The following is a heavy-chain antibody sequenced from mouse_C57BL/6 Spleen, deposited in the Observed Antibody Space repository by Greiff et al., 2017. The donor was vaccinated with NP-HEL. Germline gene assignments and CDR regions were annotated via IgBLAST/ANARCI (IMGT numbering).Heavy chain of an antibody. CDR3: ARGWDWYFDV. V-gene: IGHV5-16*01. CDR1: GFTFSDYY. Sequence: EVQVVESEGGLVQPGSSMKLSCTASGFTFSDYYMAWVRQVPEKGLEWVANINYDGSSTYYLDSLKSRFIISRDNAKNILYLQMSSLKSEDTATYYCARGWDWYFDVWGTGTTVTVSS. D-gene: IGHD1-1*02. J-gene: IGHJ1*03. CDR2: INYDGSST.